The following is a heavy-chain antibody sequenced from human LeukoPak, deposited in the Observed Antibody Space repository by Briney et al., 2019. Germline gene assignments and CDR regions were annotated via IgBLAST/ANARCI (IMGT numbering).Heavy chain of an antibody. Sequence: GGSLRLSCAASGFTFDDYAMHWVRQAPGKGLVWVSRINSYGSSTSYADSVKGRFTISRDNAKNTLYLQMNSLGAEDTAVYYCARDSGGDYGLTVVDYWGQGTLVTVSS. D-gene: IGHD4-17*01. V-gene: IGHV3-74*01. J-gene: IGHJ4*02. CDR3: ARDSGGDYGLTVVDY. CDR1: GFTFDDYA. CDR2: INSYGSST.